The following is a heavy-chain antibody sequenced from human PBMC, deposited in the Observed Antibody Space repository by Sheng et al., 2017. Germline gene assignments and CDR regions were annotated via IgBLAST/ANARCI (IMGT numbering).Heavy chain of an antibody. CDR3: ARRGGYQVLYLGRGWFDP. CDR1: GGSFSGYY. V-gene: IGHV4-34*01. D-gene: IGHD2-2*02. J-gene: IGHJ5*02. Sequence: QVQLQQWGAGLLKPSETLSLTCAVYGGSFSGYYWSWIRQPPGKGLEWIGEINHSGSTNYNPSLKSRVTISVDTSKNQFSMKLSSVTAADTAVYYCARRGGYQVLYLGRGWFDPWGQGTLVTVSS. CDR2: INHSGST.